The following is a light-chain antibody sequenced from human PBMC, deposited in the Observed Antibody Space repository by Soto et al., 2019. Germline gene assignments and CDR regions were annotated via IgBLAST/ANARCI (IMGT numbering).Light chain of an antibody. Sequence: EIVMTQSPATLSVSQGERATLSCRASESVYSNLAWYQQKPGQAPTLLIFAASTRATGIPARFSGRGSGTEFTLTISSLQSEDFAVYYCQQYTKWPLTFGGGTKVEIK. CDR2: AAS. V-gene: IGKV3-15*01. J-gene: IGKJ4*01. CDR1: ESVYSN. CDR3: QQYTKWPLT.